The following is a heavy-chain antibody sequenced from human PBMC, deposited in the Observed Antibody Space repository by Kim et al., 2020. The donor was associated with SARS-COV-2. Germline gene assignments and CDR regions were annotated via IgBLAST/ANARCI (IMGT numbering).Heavy chain of an antibody. V-gene: IGHV4-39*01. D-gene: IGHD3-10*01. CDR3: ARHPPRFFWFGALGDF. CDR2: IYYSGST. Sequence: SETLSLTCTVSGASISSTNYYWGWIRHSPGKGLEWVGSIYYSGSTYYNPSLESRVTISMDTSENQFSLKLNSATAADTALYYCARHPPRFFWFGALGDF. J-gene: IGHJ4*01. CDR1: GASISSTNYY.